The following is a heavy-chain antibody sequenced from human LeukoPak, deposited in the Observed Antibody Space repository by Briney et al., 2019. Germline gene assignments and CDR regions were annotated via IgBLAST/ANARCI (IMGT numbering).Heavy chain of an antibody. Sequence: GASVKVSCKASGYPFTGYYIHWVRQAPGQGLEWMGWMNPNNGGTNYTQKFQGRVTMTRDTSISTAYMEVTRLTSDDTAVYYCARPYSASHYGAFDIWGQGTMVTVSS. V-gene: IGHV1-2*02. CDR3: ARPYSASHYGAFDI. J-gene: IGHJ3*02. CDR1: GYPFTGYY. D-gene: IGHD1-26*01. CDR2: MNPNNGGT.